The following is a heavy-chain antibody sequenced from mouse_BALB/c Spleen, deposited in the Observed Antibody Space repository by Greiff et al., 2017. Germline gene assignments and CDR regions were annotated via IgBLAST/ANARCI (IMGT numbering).Heavy chain of an antibody. Sequence: EVQLQQSGPELVKPGASVKISCKASGYTFTDYNMHWVKQSHGKSLEWIGYIYPYNGGTGYNQKFKSKATLTVDNSSSTAYMELRSLTSEDSAVYYCARESGTGKGYYFDYWGQGTTLTVSS. CDR3: ARESGTGKGYYFDY. D-gene: IGHD4-1*01. CDR1: GYTFTDYN. CDR2: IYPYNGGT. J-gene: IGHJ2*01. V-gene: IGHV1S29*02.